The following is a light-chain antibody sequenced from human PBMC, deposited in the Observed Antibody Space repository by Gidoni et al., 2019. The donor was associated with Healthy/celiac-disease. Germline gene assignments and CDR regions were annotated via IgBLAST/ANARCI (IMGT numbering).Light chain of an antibody. Sequence: QSALTQPASVSGSPRQSITISCTGTSSDVGSYNLLSWYQQHPGKAPKLMIYEGSTRPSGVSNRFSGSKSGNTASLTISGLQAEDEADYYCCSYAGSSTPYVFGTGTKVTVL. CDR3: CSYAGSSTPYV. J-gene: IGLJ1*01. CDR2: EGS. CDR1: SSDVGSYNL. V-gene: IGLV2-23*01.